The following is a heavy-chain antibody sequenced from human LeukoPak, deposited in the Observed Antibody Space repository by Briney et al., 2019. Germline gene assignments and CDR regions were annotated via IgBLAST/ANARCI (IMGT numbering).Heavy chain of an antibody. V-gene: IGHV3-21*01. CDR3: ARATFSSGWIFDY. CDR2: ISSSSSYI. J-gene: IGHJ4*02. CDR1: GFTFSSYS. D-gene: IGHD6-19*01. Sequence: GGSLRPSCAASGFTFSSYSMNWVRQAPGRGLEWVSSISSSSSYIYYADSVKGRFTISRDNAKNSLYLQMNSLRAEDTAVYYCARATFSSGWIFDYWGQGTLVTVSS.